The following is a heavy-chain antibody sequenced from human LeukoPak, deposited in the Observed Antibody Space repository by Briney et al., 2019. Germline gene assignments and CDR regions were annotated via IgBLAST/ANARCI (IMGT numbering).Heavy chain of an antibody. CDR3: AKVSTTDRRSYIYQFDY. CDR2: ISYDGSNK. J-gene: IGHJ4*02. Sequence: GGSLRLSCAASGFTFNGYAMHWVRQAPGKGLEWVAVISYDGSNKFYGDSVKGRFTVSRDNSKNTLYLEMNSLRADDTAIYYCAKVSTTDRRSYIYQFDYWGQGTLVTVSS. CDR1: GFTFNGYA. V-gene: IGHV3-30*18. D-gene: IGHD2-2*01.